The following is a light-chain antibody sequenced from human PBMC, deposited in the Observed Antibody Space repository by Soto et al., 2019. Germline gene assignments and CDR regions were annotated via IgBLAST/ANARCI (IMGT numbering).Light chain of an antibody. Sequence: DIQMTQSPSSLSASVGDRVTITCRASQGISNYLAWYQHRPGQAPKVLICVASSLQSGVPSRFSGSGSGTEFTLTISSMQPDDFATFYCQQYNGYSRTFGQGTKVDIK. CDR3: QQYNGYSRT. V-gene: IGKV1-16*01. CDR1: QGISNY. CDR2: VAS. J-gene: IGKJ1*01.